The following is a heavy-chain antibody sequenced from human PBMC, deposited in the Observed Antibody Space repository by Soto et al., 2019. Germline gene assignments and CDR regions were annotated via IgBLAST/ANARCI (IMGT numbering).Heavy chain of an antibody. Sequence: CKASGGTFSSYAISWVRQAPGQGLEWMGGIIPIFGTANYAQKFQGRVTITADKSTSTAYMELSSLRSEDTAVYYCAREALQPARAFDIWGQGTMVTVSS. V-gene: IGHV1-69*06. J-gene: IGHJ3*02. CDR1: GGTFSSYA. D-gene: IGHD4-4*01. CDR2: IIPIFGTA. CDR3: AREALQPARAFDI.